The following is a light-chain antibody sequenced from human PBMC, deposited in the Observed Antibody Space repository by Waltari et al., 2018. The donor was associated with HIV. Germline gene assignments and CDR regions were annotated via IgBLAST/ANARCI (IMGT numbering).Light chain of an antibody. V-gene: IGKV2-28*01. CDR1: QSLLHSNGYNY. Sequence: EIVMTQSPLSLPVTPGEPASFSCRSSQSLLHSNGYNYLDWYLQRPGQSPQLLIYLGSTRASGVPDRFSGSGSGTDFTLTISRVEAEDVGVYYCMQPLQLPLIFGGGTKVEIK. CDR3: MQPLQLPLI. CDR2: LGS. J-gene: IGKJ4*01.